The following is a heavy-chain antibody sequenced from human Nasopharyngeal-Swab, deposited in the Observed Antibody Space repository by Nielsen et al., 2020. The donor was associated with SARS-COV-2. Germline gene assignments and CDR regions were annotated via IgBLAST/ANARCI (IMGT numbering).Heavy chain of an antibody. V-gene: IGHV3-7*01. D-gene: IGHD3-9*01. J-gene: IGHJ6*02. Sequence: GESLKISCAASGFTFDNYWMNWVRQAPGKGLEWVANIKQDGSVTYYVDSVTGRFTISSDNAENSLYLQMNSLRAEDTAVYYCARDQVPHVLLYFGHMDVWGQGTTVTVSS. CDR1: GFTFDNYW. CDR3: ARDQVPHVLLYFGHMDV. CDR2: IKQDGSVT.